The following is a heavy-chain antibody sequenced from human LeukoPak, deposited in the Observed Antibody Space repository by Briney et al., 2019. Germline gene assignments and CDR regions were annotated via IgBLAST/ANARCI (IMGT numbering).Heavy chain of an antibody. CDR3: TRVGGGVTFSWFDP. D-gene: IGHD2-21*01. CDR2: IYHSESG. CDR1: YYSISSGYF. J-gene: IGHJ5*02. V-gene: IGHV4-38-2*02. Sequence: PSETLYLTCTVSYYSISSGYFWGWIRQPPGKGLEWIGSIYHSESGYYNPSLRSRVTISVDTSNNQFSLKLTSVTAADTAVYYCTRVGGGVTFSWFDPWGQGILVTVSS.